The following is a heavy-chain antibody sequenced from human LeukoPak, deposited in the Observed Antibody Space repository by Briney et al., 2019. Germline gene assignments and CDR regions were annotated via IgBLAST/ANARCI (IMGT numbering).Heavy chain of an antibody. CDR1: GFTFSSCE. V-gene: IGHV3-48*03. Sequence: PGGSLRLSXAASGFTFSSCEMNWVRQAPGKGVEWVSYISSSGSTIYYADSVKGRFTISRDNAKNSLYLQMNSLRAEDTAVYYCARDPYYGDYVVWGQGTLVTVSS. D-gene: IGHD4-17*01. CDR2: ISSSGSTI. J-gene: IGHJ4*02. CDR3: ARDPYYGDYVV.